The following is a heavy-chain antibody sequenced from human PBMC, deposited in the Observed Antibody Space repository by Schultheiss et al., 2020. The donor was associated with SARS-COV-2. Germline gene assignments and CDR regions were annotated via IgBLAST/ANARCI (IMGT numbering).Heavy chain of an antibody. CDR3: ARDPSYGPFDY. D-gene: IGHD5-18*01. Sequence: GGSLRLSCAASGFTFSSYGMHWVRQAPGKGLEWVAVIYSGGSTYYADSVKGRFTISRDNSKNTLYLQMNSLRAEDTAVYYCARDPSYGPFDYWGQGTLVTVSS. CDR1: GFTFSSYG. CDR2: IYSGGST. V-gene: IGHV3-NL1*01. J-gene: IGHJ4*02.